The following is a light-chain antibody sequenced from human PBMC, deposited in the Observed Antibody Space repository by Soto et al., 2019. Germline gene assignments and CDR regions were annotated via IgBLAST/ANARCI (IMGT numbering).Light chain of an antibody. Sequence: QSALTQPPSVSAAPGQKVTISCSGSSSNIGNYYVCWYQHLPGTAPKFLIYENDKRPSGIPDRFSGSKSGTSATLDITGLQTGDEADYYCVAWDGNLRAVVFGGGTKVTVL. CDR1: SSNIGNYY. CDR2: END. CDR3: VAWDGNLRAVV. V-gene: IGLV1-51*02. J-gene: IGLJ2*01.